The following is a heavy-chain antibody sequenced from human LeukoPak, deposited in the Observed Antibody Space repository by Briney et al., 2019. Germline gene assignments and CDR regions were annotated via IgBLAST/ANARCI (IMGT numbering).Heavy chain of an antibody. CDR2: ISSRGDTI. CDR1: GFTFSTYT. J-gene: IGHJ6*03. V-gene: IGHV3-48*04. D-gene: IGHD6-6*01. CDR3: AVSRLSRSSNMDV. Sequence: RTGGSLRLSCAASGFTFSTYTMNWVRQAPGKGLEWVSYISSRGDTIYYADSVKGRLTISRDNAKNTLYLQMNSLTGEDTAVYYCAVSRLSRSSNMDVWGKGTTVTVSS.